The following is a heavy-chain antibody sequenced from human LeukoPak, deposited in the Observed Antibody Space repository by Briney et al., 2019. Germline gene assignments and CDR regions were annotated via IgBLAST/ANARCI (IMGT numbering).Heavy chain of an antibody. J-gene: IGHJ4*01. V-gene: IGHV1-69*05. CDR2: IIPIFGTA. Sequence: ASVKVSCKASGGTFSSYAISWVRQAPGQGLEWMGRIIPIFGTANYAQKFQGRVTITTDESTSTAYMELSSLRSEDTAVYYCARALWSGSYENWGQGNPGHRLL. CDR3: ARALWSGSYEN. D-gene: IGHD1-26*01. CDR1: GGTFSSYA.